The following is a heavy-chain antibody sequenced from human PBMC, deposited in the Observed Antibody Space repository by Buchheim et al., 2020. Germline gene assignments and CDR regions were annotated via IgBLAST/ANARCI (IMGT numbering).Heavy chain of an antibody. V-gene: IGHV1-8*01. Sequence: QVQLVQSGAEVKKPGASVKVSCKASGYTFTSYDINWVRQATGQGLEWMGWMNPNSGNTGYAQKFQSRVTMTRNTSISTAYMELSSLRSEDTAVYYCARSDGPQGGFWSGYYLYYYYGMDVWGQGTT. CDR1: GYTFTSYD. D-gene: IGHD3-3*01. CDR2: MNPNSGNT. CDR3: ARSDGPQGGFWSGYYLYYYYGMDV. J-gene: IGHJ6*02.